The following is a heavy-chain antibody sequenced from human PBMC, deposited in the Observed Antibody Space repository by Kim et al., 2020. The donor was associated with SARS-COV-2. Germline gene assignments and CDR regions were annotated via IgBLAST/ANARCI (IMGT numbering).Heavy chain of an antibody. CDR3: ARTGGYRNAFDI. J-gene: IGHJ3*02. D-gene: IGHD3-22*01. Sequence: RYSTSFQGQVTISADKSISTAYREWSSLKASDTAMYYCARTGGYRNAFDIWGQGTMVSVSS. V-gene: IGHV5-51*01.